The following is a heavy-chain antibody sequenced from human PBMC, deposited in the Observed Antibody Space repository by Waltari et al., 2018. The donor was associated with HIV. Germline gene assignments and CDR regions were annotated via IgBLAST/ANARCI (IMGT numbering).Heavy chain of an antibody. J-gene: IGHJ3*02. CDR1: GGSISSSNW. Sequence: QVQLQESGPGLVKPSGTLSLTCAVSGGSISSSNWWSWVRQPPGKGLEWIGEIYHRGSTNYNPSLKSRVTISVDKSKDQFSLKLSSVTAADTAVYYCARDAGYCSSTSCYTHAFDIWGQGTMVTVSS. V-gene: IGHV4-4*02. CDR2: IYHRGST. D-gene: IGHD2-2*02. CDR3: ARDAGYCSSTSCYTHAFDI.